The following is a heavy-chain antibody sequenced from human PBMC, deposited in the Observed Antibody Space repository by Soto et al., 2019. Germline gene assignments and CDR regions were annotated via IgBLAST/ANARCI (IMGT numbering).Heavy chain of an antibody. CDR2: ISWDGGST. V-gene: IGHV3-43*01. Sequence: GGSLRLSCAASGFTFDDYTMHWVRQAPGKGLEWVSLISWDGGSTYYADSVKGRFTISRDNSKNSLYLQMNSLRTEDTALYYCAKASAGYSSSWYRPHYYYGMDVWGQGTTVTVSS. CDR3: AKASAGYSSSWYRPHYYYGMDV. D-gene: IGHD6-13*01. J-gene: IGHJ6*02. CDR1: GFTFDDYT.